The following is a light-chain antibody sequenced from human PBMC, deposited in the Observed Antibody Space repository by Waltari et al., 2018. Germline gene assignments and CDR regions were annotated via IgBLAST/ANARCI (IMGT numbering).Light chain of an antibody. Sequence: QSALTQPASVSGSPGQSITVSCPGTSSDVGSYNYVSRYQQHPGKAPKPMIYEVSHRPAGVSNRFSGSKSGNTASLTISGLRAEDEADYYCSSYTSSSTPWVFGGGTKVTVL. CDR2: EVS. J-gene: IGLJ3*02. CDR1: SSDVGSYNY. V-gene: IGLV2-14*01. CDR3: SSYTSSSTPWV.